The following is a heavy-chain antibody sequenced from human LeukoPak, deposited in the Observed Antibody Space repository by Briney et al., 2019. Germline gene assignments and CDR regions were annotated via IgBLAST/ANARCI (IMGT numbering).Heavy chain of an antibody. V-gene: IGHV4-34*01. D-gene: IGHD3-16*02. Sequence: SETLSPTCAVYGGSFSGYCWSWIRQPPGKGLEWIGEINHSGSTNYNPSLKSRVTISVDTSKNQFSLKLSSVTAADTAVYYCARGRVRITFGGVIVMPPYFNCGGQATLAAVSS. CDR3: ARGRVRITFGGVIVMPPYFNC. J-gene: IGHJ4*01. CDR2: INHSGST. CDR1: GGSFSGYC.